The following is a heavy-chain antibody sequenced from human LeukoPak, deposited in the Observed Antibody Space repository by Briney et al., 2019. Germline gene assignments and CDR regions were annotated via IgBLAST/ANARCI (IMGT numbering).Heavy chain of an antibody. CDR2: INPSDGST. V-gene: IGHV1-46*01. J-gene: IGHJ4*02. CDR1: GYTFTSYY. Sequence: ASVTVSCKASGYTFTSYYMHWVRQAPGQGLEWMGIINPSDGSTNYAQKFQGRVTMTRDTSTTTVYMELSAPRSEDTAVYYCAMSYGSGSFYYSFDFSGPGTPVIVSS. CDR3: AMSYGSGSFYYSFDF. D-gene: IGHD3-10*01.